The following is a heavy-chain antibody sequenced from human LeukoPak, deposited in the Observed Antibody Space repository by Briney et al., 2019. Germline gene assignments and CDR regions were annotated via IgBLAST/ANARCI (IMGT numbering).Heavy chain of an antibody. CDR1: GFTFSSYA. CDR3: AKGGVGYSYGFFDY. V-gene: IGHV3-23*01. J-gene: IGHJ4*02. CDR2: ISGSGGST. Sequence: GGSLRLSCAASGFTFSSYAMSWVRQAPGKGLEWVSAISGSGGSTYYADSVKGRFTISRDNSKNTLYLQMNSLRAEDTAVYYCAKGGVGYSYGFFDYWGQGTWSPSPQ. D-gene: IGHD5-18*01.